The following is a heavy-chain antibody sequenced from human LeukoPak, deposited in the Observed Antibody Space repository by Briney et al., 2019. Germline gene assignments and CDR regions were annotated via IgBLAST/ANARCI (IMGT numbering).Heavy chain of an antibody. V-gene: IGHV3-7*04. CDR2: IKQDGSEK. CDR1: GFIFSSYW. J-gene: IGHJ4*02. Sequence: GGSLRLSCAGSGFIFSSYWMSWVRQAPGKGLEWVANIKQDGSEKYYVDSVKGRFTISRDNAKNSLYLQMNSLRAEDTAVYYCARAYYDSGSPFDYWGQGTLVTVSS. D-gene: IGHD3-10*01. CDR3: ARAYYDSGSPFDY.